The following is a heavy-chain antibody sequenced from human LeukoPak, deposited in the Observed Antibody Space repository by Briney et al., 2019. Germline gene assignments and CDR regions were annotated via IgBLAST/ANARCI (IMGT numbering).Heavy chain of an antibody. V-gene: IGHV4-59*08. CDR3: ARGYFDSSGYSNPFDR. D-gene: IGHD3-22*01. CDR2: TYYTGTT. Sequence: SETLSLTCTVSGGSISGYYWNWIRQPPGKGLEWIGYTYYTGTTSYNPSLKSRVTISVNTSKNQFSLNLSSVTAADTAVYYCARGYFDSSGYSNPFDRWGQGTLVTVSS. CDR1: GGSISGYY. J-gene: IGHJ4*02.